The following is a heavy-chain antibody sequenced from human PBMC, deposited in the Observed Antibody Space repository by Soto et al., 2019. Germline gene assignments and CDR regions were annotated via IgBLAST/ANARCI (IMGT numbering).Heavy chain of an antibody. CDR1: GFTFSDYN. Sequence: PGGSLRLSCAASGFTFSDYNMNWIRQAPGKGLEWVSSITSTSSFANYADSVKGRFTISRDNTRKSLYLQMNSLRAEDTAVYYCARSLDYGDYVFDNWGQGALVTVSS. CDR2: ITSTSSFA. D-gene: IGHD4-17*01. V-gene: IGHV3-11*06. J-gene: IGHJ4*02. CDR3: ARSLDYGDYVFDN.